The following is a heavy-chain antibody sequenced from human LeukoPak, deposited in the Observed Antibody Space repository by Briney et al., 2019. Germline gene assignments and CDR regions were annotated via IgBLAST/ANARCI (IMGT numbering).Heavy chain of an antibody. CDR3: ARLSGLQLWLLDY. D-gene: IGHD5-18*01. CDR2: INPNSGGT. CDR1: GYTFTSYY. J-gene: IGHJ4*02. V-gene: IGHV1-2*02. Sequence: ASVKVSCKASGYTFTSYYMHWVRQAPGQGLEWIGWINPNSGGTNYAQKFQGRVTMTRDTSISTAYMELSRLRSDDTAVYYCARLSGLQLWLLDYWGQGTLVTVSS.